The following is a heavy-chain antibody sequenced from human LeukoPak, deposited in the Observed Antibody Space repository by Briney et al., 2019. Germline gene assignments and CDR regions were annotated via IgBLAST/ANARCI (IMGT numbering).Heavy chain of an antibody. J-gene: IGHJ4*02. CDR1: GFTFSSYS. CDR2: ISSSSSYI. Sequence: PGGSLRLSCAASGFTFSSYSMNWVRQAPGKGLEWVSSISSSSSYIHYADSVKGRFTISRDNAKNSLYLQMNSLRAEDTAVYYCASSSPIDYWGQGTLVTVSS. D-gene: IGHD6-6*01. V-gene: IGHV3-21*01. CDR3: ASSSPIDY.